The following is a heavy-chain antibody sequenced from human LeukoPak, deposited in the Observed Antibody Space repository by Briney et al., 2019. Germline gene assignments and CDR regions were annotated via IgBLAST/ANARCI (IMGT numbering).Heavy chain of an antibody. CDR3: AKSVGSGSYYKSYYYYMDV. J-gene: IGHJ6*03. V-gene: IGHV3-23*01. D-gene: IGHD3-10*01. Sequence: GGSLRLSCVASQYDFNGYTFTWVRQAPGKGLEYVSSISKSSALKYYAESVRGRFTISRDNSKNTLYLQMNSLRAEDTAVYYCAKSVGSGSYYKSYYYYMDVWGKGTTVTISS. CDR2: ISKSSALK. CDR1: QYDFNGYT.